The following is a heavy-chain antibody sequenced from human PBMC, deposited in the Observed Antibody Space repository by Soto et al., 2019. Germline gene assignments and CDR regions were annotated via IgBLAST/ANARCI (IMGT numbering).Heavy chain of an antibody. CDR3: AKGSYDNSGYYWFDP. J-gene: IGHJ5*02. Sequence: GGSLRLSCAASGFTFSSYAMSWVRQAPGKGLEWVSAISGSGGSTYYADSVKGRFTISRDNSKNTLYLQMNSLRAEDTAVYYCAKGSYDNSGYYWFDPWGQGTLVTVSS. V-gene: IGHV3-23*01. CDR2: ISGSGGST. CDR1: GFTFSSYA. D-gene: IGHD3-22*01.